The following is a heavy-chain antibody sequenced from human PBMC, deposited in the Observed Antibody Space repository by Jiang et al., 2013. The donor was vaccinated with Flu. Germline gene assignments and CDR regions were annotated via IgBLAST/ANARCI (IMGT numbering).Heavy chain of an antibody. V-gene: IGHV3-23*01. Sequence: VQLLESGGGLGQPGGSLRLSCAASGFTFSTHVMSWVRQAPGKGLEWVSTIGTSGVNTYYADSVKGRFTISRDNSKDTLYLQTNTLRAEDTAVYYCAKSKHGDYGGWVLHFDYWGQGTLVTVSS. CDR2: IGTSGVNT. CDR3: AKSKHGDYGGWVLHFDY. J-gene: IGHJ4*02. D-gene: IGHD4-17*01. CDR1: GFTFSTHV.